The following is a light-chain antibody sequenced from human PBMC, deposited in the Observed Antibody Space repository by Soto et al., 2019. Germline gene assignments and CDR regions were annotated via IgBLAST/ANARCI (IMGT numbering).Light chain of an antibody. CDR3: QQFNTSPWT. Sequence: DIQMTQSPSTLSASVGDSVTVTCRASQSVSTWLAWYQQKPGKAPKLLISDASSFESGVPSRFSGSGSGTEFTLTISSLQPDDFATYYCQQFNTSPWTFGQGTKVDIK. CDR1: QSVSTW. CDR2: DAS. J-gene: IGKJ1*01. V-gene: IGKV1-5*01.